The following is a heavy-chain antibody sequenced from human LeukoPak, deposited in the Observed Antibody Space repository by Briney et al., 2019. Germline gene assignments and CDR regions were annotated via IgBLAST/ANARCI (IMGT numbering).Heavy chain of an antibody. CDR1: GGSISSSSYY. V-gene: IGHV4-39*07. CDR3: ARILGWGSETPGGPTSHWYFDL. Sequence: SETLSLTCTVSGGSISSSSYYWGWIRQPPGKGLEWIGSIYYSGSTYYNPSLKSRVTISVDTSKNQFSLKLSSVTAADTAVYYCARILGWGSETPGGPTSHWYFDLWGRGTLVTVSS. CDR2: IYYSGST. D-gene: IGHD6-19*01. J-gene: IGHJ2*01.